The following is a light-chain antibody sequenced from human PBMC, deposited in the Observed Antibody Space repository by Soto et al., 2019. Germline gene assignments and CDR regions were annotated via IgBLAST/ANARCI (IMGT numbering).Light chain of an antibody. CDR2: KAS. V-gene: IGKV1-5*03. CDR3: QKCKVAPFT. J-gene: IGKJ4*01. Sequence: DVQMTQSPSTLSGSVGDRVTIACRASQTISSWLAWYQQKPGKAPKLLIYKASTLKSGVPSRFSGSGSGTEFTLTISSLQPEDVATYYCQKCKVAPFTFGGGTKVDI. CDR1: QTISSW.